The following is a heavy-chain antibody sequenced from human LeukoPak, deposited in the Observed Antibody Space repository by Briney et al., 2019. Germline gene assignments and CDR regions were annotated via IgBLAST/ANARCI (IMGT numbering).Heavy chain of an antibody. D-gene: IGHD3-22*01. CDR1: GFIFDDYA. V-gene: IGHV3-21*01. Sequence: PGGSLRLSCAASGFIFDDYAMHWVRQSPGKGLEWVSSISSSSSYIYYADSVKGRFTISRDNAKNSLYLQMNSLRAEDTAVYYCAREEMVMWYFDYWGQGTLVTVSS. CDR2: ISSSSSYI. J-gene: IGHJ4*02. CDR3: AREEMVMWYFDY.